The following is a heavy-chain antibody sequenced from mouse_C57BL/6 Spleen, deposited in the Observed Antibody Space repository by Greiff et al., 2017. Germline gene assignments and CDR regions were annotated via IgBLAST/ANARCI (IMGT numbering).Heavy chain of an antibody. D-gene: IGHD1-1*01. CDR3: ARYDTTVVARAMDY. J-gene: IGHJ4*01. Sequence: QVQLQQPGAELVRPGSSVKLSCKASGYTFTSYWMHWVKQRPIQGLEWIGNIDPSDSEPHYNQKFKDKATLTVDKSSSPAYMQLSSLTSEDSAVYYCARYDTTVVARAMDYWGQGTSVTVSS. V-gene: IGHV1-52*01. CDR2: IDPSDSEP. CDR1: GYTFTSYW.